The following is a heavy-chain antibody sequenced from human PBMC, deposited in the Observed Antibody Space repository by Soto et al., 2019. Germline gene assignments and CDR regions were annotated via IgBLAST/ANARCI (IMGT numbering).Heavy chain of an antibody. V-gene: IGHV3-48*01. Sequence: GGSLRLSCAASGFTFSSYSMNWVRQAPGKGLQWISYISSRSKTIYYTDSVEGRFTISRDNAKDSLYLQMNRLRGEDTAVYYCAREDIVGTRSFDYWGQGTLVTVSS. D-gene: IGHD1-26*01. CDR2: ISSRSKTI. CDR1: GFTFSSYS. J-gene: IGHJ4*02. CDR3: AREDIVGTRSFDY.